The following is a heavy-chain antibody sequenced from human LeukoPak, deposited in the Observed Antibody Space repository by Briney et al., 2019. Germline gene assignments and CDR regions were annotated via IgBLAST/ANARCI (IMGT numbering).Heavy chain of an antibody. CDR1: GFTFDDHA. V-gene: IGHV3-9*01. CDR2: ISWNSGSI. CDR3: AKDIAAAGLDY. J-gene: IGHJ4*02. Sequence: GRSLRLSCAASGFTFDDHAMHWVRQAPGKGLEWVSGISWNSGSIGYADSVKGRFTISRDNAKNSLYLQMNSLRAEDTALYYCAKDIAAAGLDYWGQGTLVTVSS. D-gene: IGHD6-13*01.